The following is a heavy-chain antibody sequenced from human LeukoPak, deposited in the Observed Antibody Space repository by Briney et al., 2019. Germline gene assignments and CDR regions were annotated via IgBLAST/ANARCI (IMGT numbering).Heavy chain of an antibody. CDR2: IYSGGST. J-gene: IGHJ4*02. V-gene: IGHV3-66*01. CDR1: GFSVSRNY. D-gene: IGHD6-6*01. CDR3: AKSDVHLGFDY. Sequence: PGGSLRLSCAASGFSVSRNYMTWVRQAPGEGLEWVSLIYSGGSTSYADSVKGRFTISRDNSKNTLYLQMNSLRAEDTAVYYCAKSDVHLGFDYWGQGTLVTVSS.